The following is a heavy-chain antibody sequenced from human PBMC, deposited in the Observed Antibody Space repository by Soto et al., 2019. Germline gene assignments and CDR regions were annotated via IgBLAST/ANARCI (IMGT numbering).Heavy chain of an antibody. Sequence: SETLSLTCSVSGGSISSYYWSWIRQPPGKGLEWIGYIYYSGSTNYNPSLKSRVTISVDTSKNQFSLKLSSVTAADTAVYYCARGREMATISGDYWGQGTLVTVSS. D-gene: IGHD5-12*01. CDR2: IYYSGST. J-gene: IGHJ4*02. V-gene: IGHV4-59*01. CDR1: GGSISSYY. CDR3: ARGREMATISGDY.